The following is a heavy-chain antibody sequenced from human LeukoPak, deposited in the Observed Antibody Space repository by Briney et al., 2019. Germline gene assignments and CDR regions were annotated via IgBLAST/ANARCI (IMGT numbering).Heavy chain of an antibody. CDR1: GYSISSGFY. D-gene: IGHD2-2*01. V-gene: IGHV4-38-2*02. Sequence: SETLSLTCAVSGYSISSGFYWAWIRQPPGKGLEWLGIIYYSGNTYYNPSLKSRLTISVDTSKNEFSLKLSSVTAADTAVYYCAREQVVPAAIRDDYYYMDVWGKGTTVTVSS. CDR2: IYYSGNT. CDR3: AREQVVPAAIRDDYYYMDV. J-gene: IGHJ6*03.